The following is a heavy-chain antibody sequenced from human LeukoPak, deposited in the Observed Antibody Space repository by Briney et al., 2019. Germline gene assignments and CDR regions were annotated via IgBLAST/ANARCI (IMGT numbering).Heavy chain of an antibody. CDR3: AKVYGSGSYSYDAFDI. J-gene: IGHJ3*02. V-gene: IGHV3-23*01. Sequence: GGSLRLSCAASGFTFSSYAMSWVRQAPGKGLEWVSATSGSGGSTYYADSVKGRFTISRDNSKNTLYLQMNSLRAEDTAVYYCAKVYGSGSYSYDAFDIWGQGTMVTVSS. D-gene: IGHD3-10*01. CDR2: TSGSGGST. CDR1: GFTFSSYA.